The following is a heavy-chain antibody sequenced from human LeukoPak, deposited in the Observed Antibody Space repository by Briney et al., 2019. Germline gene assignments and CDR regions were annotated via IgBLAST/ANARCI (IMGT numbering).Heavy chain of an antibody. CDR2: IYYSGST. J-gene: IGHJ4*02. CDR3: ARTIRGYSYGPFDY. V-gene: IGHV4-59*01. D-gene: IGHD5-18*01. Sequence: SETLSLTCTVSGGSISSYYWSWIRQPPGKGLEWIGYIYYSGSTNYNPSLKSRVTISVDTSKNQFSLKLSSVTAADTAVYYCARTIRGYSYGPFDYWGQGTLVTVCS. CDR1: GGSISSYY.